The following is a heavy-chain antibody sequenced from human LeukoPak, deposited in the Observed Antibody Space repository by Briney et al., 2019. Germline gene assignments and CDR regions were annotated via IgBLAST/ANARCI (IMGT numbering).Heavy chain of an antibody. CDR2: ISSSANTI. CDR3: ARDQPSSWYYFDY. J-gene: IGHJ4*02. D-gene: IGHD6-13*01. CDR1: GFTFSNYE. Sequence: GGSLRLSCAASGFTFSNYEMNWVRQAPGKGLEWVSFISSSANTIYYADSVKGRFTISRDNAKNSLYLQMNSLRAEDTAVYYCARDQPSSWYYFDYWGQGTLVTVSS. V-gene: IGHV3-48*03.